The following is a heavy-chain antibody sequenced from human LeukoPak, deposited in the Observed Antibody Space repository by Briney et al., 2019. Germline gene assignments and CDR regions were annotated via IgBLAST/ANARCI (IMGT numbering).Heavy chain of an antibody. CDR3: ARVVPYSSGWSPGVYFDY. CDR2: INGAGSSR. V-gene: IGHV3-74*01. D-gene: IGHD6-19*01. CDR1: GFTFSGYW. J-gene: IGHJ4*02. Sequence: GGSLRLSCAASGFTFSGYWRHWVRQAPGKGLVWVSHINGAGSSRTYADSVKGRFTISRDTSNNTLYLQMNSLRAEDTAVYYCARVVPYSSGWSPGVYFDYWGQGTLVTVSS.